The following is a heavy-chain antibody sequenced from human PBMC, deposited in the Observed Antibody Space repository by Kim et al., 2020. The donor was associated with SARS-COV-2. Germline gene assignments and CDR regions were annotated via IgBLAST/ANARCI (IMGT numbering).Heavy chain of an antibody. J-gene: IGHJ4*02. V-gene: IGHV3-23*01. CDR3: AKGVINSGFDY. Sequence: GGSLRLSCVASGFTFSTSPMGWVRQAPGKGLEWVSRISWDGTRTYYADSMKGRVTMSSDKSKNMLYLHMNSLRVEDTAVYYCAKGVINSGFDYWGQGTQV. CDR2: ISWDGTRT. CDR1: GFTFSTSP. D-gene: IGHD1-26*01.